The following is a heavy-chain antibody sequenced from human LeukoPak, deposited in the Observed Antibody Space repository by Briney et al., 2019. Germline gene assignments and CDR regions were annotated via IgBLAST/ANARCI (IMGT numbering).Heavy chain of an antibody. V-gene: IGHV3-30*18. J-gene: IGHJ4*02. CDR3: AKVGGSGTTI. CDR1: GFTFSSYG. D-gene: IGHD1-26*01. CDR2: ISYDGSNK. Sequence: GGSLRLSCAASGFTFSSYGMHWVRQAPGKGREGVAVISYDGSNKYYADSVKGRFTISRDNSKNTLYLQMNSLRAEDTAVYYCAKVGGSGTTIWGQGTLVTVSS.